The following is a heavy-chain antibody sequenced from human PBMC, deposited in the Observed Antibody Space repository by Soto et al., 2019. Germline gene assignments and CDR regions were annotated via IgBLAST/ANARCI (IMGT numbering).Heavy chain of an antibody. Sequence: GGSLRLSCAASGFTFSNYEVNWVRQAPGKGLEWVSYINGHGTTKKYADSVEGRFTISRDNAWSPLFLQMNSLTDEDTAVYYCARETYDNAFDFWGQGTLVTVSS. D-gene: IGHD3-9*01. CDR1: GFTFSNYE. CDR3: ARETYDNAFDF. V-gene: IGHV3-48*03. J-gene: IGHJ4*02. CDR2: INGHGTTK.